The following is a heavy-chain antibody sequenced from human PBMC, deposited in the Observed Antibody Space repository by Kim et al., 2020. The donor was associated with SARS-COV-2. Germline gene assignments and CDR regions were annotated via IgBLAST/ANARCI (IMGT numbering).Heavy chain of an antibody. J-gene: IGHJ4*02. Sequence: GGSLRLSCAASGFTFTGYWMHWVRQAPGKGLVWVSLINSDGSSTRYADSVKGRFSISRDNAKNTLFLQMNSLRAEDTAVYYCARARVYSSGWALGYYFDYWGQGTLVTVSS. V-gene: IGHV3-74*01. CDR2: INSDGSST. CDR1: GFTFTGYW. CDR3: ARARVYSSGWALGYYFDY. D-gene: IGHD6-19*01.